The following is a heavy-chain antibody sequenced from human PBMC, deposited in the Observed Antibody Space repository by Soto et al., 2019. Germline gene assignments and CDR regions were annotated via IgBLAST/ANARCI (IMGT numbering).Heavy chain of an antibody. J-gene: IGHJ6*01. D-gene: IGHD3-16*01. CDR1: GFNFRSYA. V-gene: IGHV3-23*01. CDR3: AKVQGGGGMDV. CDR2: ISGSGGST. Sequence: WGSLRLCCATSGFNFRSYAMSWVRQAPGKGLEWVSAISGSGGSTYYADSVNGRFTISRDNSKNTLYLQMNSLRAEDTAVYYCAKVQGGGGMDVWGQGTTVTVSS.